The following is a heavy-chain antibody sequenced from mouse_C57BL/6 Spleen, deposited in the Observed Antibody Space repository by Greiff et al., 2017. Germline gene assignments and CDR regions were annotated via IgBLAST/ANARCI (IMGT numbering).Heavy chain of an antibody. V-gene: IGHV14-4*01. CDR3: TKTGTYYFDY. J-gene: IGHJ2*01. CDR1: GFNIKDDY. Sequence: EVQVVESGAELVRPGASVKLSCTASGFNIKDDYMHWVKQRPEQGLEWIGWIDPENGDTEYASKFQGKATITADTSSTTAYLQLSSLTSEDTAVYYCTKTGTYYFDYWGQGTTLTVSS. CDR2: IDPENGDT. D-gene: IGHD4-1*01.